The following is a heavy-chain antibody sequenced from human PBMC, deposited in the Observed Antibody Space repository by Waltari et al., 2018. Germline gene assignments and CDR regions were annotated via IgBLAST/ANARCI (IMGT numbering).Heavy chain of an antibody. CDR1: GGSISSYY. Sequence: QVQLQESGPGLVKPSETLSLTCTVSGGSISSYYWSWIRQPPGKGLEWIGYIYYSGSTNYNPSLKSRVTISVDTSKNQFSLKLSSVTAADTAVYYCARDGLTSWGQGTLVTVSS. V-gene: IGHV4-59*12. D-gene: IGHD3-9*01. J-gene: IGHJ4*02. CDR3: ARDGLTS. CDR2: IYYSGST.